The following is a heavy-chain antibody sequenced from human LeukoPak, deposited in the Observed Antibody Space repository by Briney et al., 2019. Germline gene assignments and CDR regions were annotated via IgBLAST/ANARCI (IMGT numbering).Heavy chain of an antibody. CDR1: GFTFSSCG. CDR2: IRYDGSNK. V-gene: IGHV3-30*02. J-gene: IGHJ4*02. D-gene: IGHD5-24*01. CDR3: AKDTIRDGYNFYY. Sequence: GGSLRLSCAASGFTFSSCGIHWVRQAPGKGLEWVAFIRYDGSNKYYADSVKGRFTISRDNSKNTLYLQMNSLRAEDTAVYYCAKDTIRDGYNFYYWGQGTLVTVSS.